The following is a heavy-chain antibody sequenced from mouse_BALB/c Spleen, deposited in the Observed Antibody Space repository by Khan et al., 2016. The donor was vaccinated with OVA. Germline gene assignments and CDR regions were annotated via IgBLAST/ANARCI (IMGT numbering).Heavy chain of an antibody. CDR2: IWGGGGT. Sequence: QMQLEESGPGLVAPSQSLSITCTVSGFSLSRYIINWVRQPPGKGLEWLGMIWGGGGTDYTSTLKSRLSISKDNSKSQVFLKMNRLQTDDTAMYYCARGYYRYDDYYAMDYWGQGTSVTVAS. V-gene: IGHV2-6-4*01. CDR3: ARGYYRYDDYYAMDY. D-gene: IGHD2-14*01. CDR1: GFSLSRYI. J-gene: IGHJ4*01.